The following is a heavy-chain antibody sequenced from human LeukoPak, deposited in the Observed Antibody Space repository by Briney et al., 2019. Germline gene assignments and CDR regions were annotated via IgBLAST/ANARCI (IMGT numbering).Heavy chain of an antibody. CDR3: ARDVGSLYDFWSDYIDY. D-gene: IGHD3-3*01. Sequence: SETLSLTCAVYGGSFSGYYWSWIRQPPGKGLEWIGEINHSGSTNYNPSLKSRVTISVDTSKNQFSLKLSSVTAADTAVYYCARDVGSLYDFWSDYIDYWGQGTLVTVSS. CDR1: GGSFSGYY. J-gene: IGHJ4*02. CDR2: INHSGST. V-gene: IGHV4-34*01.